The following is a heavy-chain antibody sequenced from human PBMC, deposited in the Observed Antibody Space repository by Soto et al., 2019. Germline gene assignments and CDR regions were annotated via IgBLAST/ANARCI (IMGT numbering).Heavy chain of an antibody. V-gene: IGHV3-30-3*01. CDR2: ISYDGSNK. Sequence: QVQLVESGGGVVQPGRSLRLSCAASGFTFSSYAMHWVRQAPGKGLEWVAVISYDGSNKYYADSVKGRFTISRDNSKNTLYLQMNSLRAEDTAVYYCARDMMTTPPDYYYYYGMDVWGQGTTVTVSS. CDR3: ARDMMTTPPDYYYYYGMDV. CDR1: GFTFSSYA. D-gene: IGHD4-17*01. J-gene: IGHJ6*02.